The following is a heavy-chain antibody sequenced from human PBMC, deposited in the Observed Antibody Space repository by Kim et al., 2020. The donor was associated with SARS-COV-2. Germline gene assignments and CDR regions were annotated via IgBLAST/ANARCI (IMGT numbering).Heavy chain of an antibody. D-gene: IGHD1-1*01. Sequence: ASVKVSCKASGYIFTGYYMHWVRQAPGQGLEWMGWINPNSGGTNYAQKFQGWVTMTRDTSITTVYMELSRLRSDDTAVYYCARGQSYNWSDNWFDPWGQGTLVTVSS. CDR3: ARGQSYNWSDNWFDP. CDR1: GYIFTGYY. J-gene: IGHJ5*02. V-gene: IGHV1-2*04. CDR2: INPNSGGT.